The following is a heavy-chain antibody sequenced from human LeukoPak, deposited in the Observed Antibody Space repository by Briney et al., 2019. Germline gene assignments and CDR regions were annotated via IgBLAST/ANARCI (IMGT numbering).Heavy chain of an antibody. Sequence: GGSLRLSCAASGFTFSSYSMNWVRQAPGKGLEWVSSISSSSSYIYYADSLKGRFTISRDNAKNSLYLQMNSLRAEDTAVYYCARDGAYDILTGYYYYMDVWGKGTTVTVSS. CDR1: GFTFSSYS. V-gene: IGHV3-21*01. CDR3: ARDGAYDILTGYYYYMDV. J-gene: IGHJ6*03. CDR2: ISSSSSYI. D-gene: IGHD3-9*01.